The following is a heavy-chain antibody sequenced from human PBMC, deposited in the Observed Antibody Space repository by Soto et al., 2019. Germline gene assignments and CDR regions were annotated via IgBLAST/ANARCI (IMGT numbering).Heavy chain of an antibody. Sequence: PGGSLRLSCAASGFTFSSYGMHWVRQAPGKGLEWVAVISYDGSNKYYADSVKGRFTISRDNSKNTLYLQMNSLRAEDTAVYYCAKDGRRPNRYCSSTSCYTGFVGPHDYWGQGTLVTVSS. J-gene: IGHJ4*02. D-gene: IGHD2-2*02. CDR3: AKDGRRPNRYCSSTSCYTGFVGPHDY. V-gene: IGHV3-30*18. CDR2: ISYDGSNK. CDR1: GFTFSSYG.